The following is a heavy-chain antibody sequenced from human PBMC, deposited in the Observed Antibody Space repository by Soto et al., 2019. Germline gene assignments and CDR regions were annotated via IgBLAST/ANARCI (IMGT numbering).Heavy chain of an antibody. CDR3: ATGIASSWSRWFDP. Sequence: SQPVSRTGAISVASVSSNIAACNCIRQSPSRGLEWLGRTYYRSKWYNDYAVSVKSRITINPDTSKNQFSLQLNSVTPEDTAVHYCATGIASSWSRWFDPCGQGTLVTVSS. V-gene: IGHV6-1*01. CDR1: VASVSSNIAA. J-gene: IGHJ5*02. D-gene: IGHD6-13*01. CDR2: TYYRSKWYN.